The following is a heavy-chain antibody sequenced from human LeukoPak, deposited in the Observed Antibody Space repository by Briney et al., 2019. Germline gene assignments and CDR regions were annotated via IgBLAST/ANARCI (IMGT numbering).Heavy chain of an antibody. CDR3: ARDLGYSSLVDY. D-gene: IGHD6-19*01. Sequence: SETLSLTCTVSGGSISSGGYYWSWTRQPPGKGLEWIGYIYHSGSTYYNPSLKSRVTISVDRSKNQFSLKLSSVTAADTAVYYCARDLGYSSLVDYWGQGTLVTVSS. J-gene: IGHJ4*02. CDR1: GGSISSGGYY. V-gene: IGHV4-30-2*01. CDR2: IYHSGST.